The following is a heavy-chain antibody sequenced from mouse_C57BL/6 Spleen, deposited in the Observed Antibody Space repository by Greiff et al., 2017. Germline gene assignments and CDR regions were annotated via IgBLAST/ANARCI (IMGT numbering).Heavy chain of an antibody. CDR1: GFTFSDYG. Sequence: EVQLVESGGGLVKPGGSLKLSCAASGFTFSDYGMHWVRQAPEKGLEWVAYISSGSSTIYYADTVKGRFTISSDNAKNTLFLQMTSLRSEDTAMYYCARRGFTTVVAYYAMDYWGQGTSVTVSS. D-gene: IGHD1-1*01. CDR2: ISSGSSTI. V-gene: IGHV5-17*01. J-gene: IGHJ4*01. CDR3: ARRGFTTVVAYYAMDY.